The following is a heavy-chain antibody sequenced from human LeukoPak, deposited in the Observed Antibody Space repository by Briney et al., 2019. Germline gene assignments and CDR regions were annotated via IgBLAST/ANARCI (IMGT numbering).Heavy chain of an antibody. CDR1: GGSISSGSYY. V-gene: IGHV4-61*02. CDR2: TYPSGSN. J-gene: IGHJ4*02. D-gene: IGHD3-16*01. CDR3: ARDRSIMITFGGVYFDY. Sequence: SETLSLTCTVSGGSISSGSYYWSWLRQPAGKGLEWIGRTYPSGSNNSNPSLKSRVTISVDRSKNPSPLRLSSVAAADTAVYYCARDRSIMITFGGVYFDYWGQGTLVTVSS.